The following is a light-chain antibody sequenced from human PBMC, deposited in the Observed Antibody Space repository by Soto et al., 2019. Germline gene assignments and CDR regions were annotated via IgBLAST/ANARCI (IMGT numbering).Light chain of an antibody. CDR3: QQYGRSPRT. CDR1: QSVDSNY. J-gene: IGKJ1*01. Sequence: EIVLTQSPGTLSLSPGERATRSCRASQSVDSNYLAWYQQKPGQAPRLLIYGASSRATGVPDTFSGSGSGTDFTLTISRLEPEDFALYYCQQYGRSPRTFGQGTKVDIK. V-gene: IGKV3-20*01. CDR2: GAS.